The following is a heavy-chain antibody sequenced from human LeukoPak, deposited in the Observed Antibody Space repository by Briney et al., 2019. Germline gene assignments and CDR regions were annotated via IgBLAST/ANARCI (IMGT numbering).Heavy chain of an antibody. Sequence: ASVKVSCKASGYTFTGYYMHWVRQAPGQGLEWMGWINPNSGGTNYAQKFQGRVNMTRDTSISQAYMELSRLRADDTAVYYCARVRRNSYDSSGYGYWGQGTLVTVSS. J-gene: IGHJ4*02. CDR1: GYTFTGYY. V-gene: IGHV1-2*02. CDR2: INPNSGGT. D-gene: IGHD3-22*01. CDR3: ARVRRNSYDSSGYGY.